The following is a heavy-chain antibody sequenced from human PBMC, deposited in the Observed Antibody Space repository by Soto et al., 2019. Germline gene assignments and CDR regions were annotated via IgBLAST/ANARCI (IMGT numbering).Heavy chain of an antibody. J-gene: IGHJ4*02. V-gene: IGHV4-61*01. CDR2: IYYSGST. CDR3: ARSYYGSFDY. D-gene: IGHD3-10*01. Sequence: QVQLQESGPGLVKPSETLSLTCTVSGGSVSSGSYYWNWIRQPPGKGLEWIGYIYYSGSTNYNPSHRSQVTISVDTSKNQCSLKLSSVTAADTAVYYCARSYYGSFDYWGKGTLVTVSS. CDR1: GGSVSSGSYY.